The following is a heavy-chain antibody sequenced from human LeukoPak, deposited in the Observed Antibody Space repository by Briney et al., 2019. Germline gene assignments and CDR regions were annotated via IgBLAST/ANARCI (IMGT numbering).Heavy chain of an antibody. CDR2: INSDGSST. CDR1: GFTFSSYW. CDR3: ALNFGYSKYYGMDV. Sequence: GGSLRLSCAASGFTFSSYWMHWVRQAPGKGLVWVSRINSDGSSTSYADSVKGRFTISRDNAKNTLYLQMNSLRAEDTAVYYCALNFGYSKYYGMDVWGQGTTVTVSS. V-gene: IGHV3-74*01. D-gene: IGHD6-13*01. J-gene: IGHJ6*02.